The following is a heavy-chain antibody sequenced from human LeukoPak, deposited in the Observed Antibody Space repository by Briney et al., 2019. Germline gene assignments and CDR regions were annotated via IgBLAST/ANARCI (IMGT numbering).Heavy chain of an antibody. CDR2: ISWNSGSI. CDR3: AKAEGFFGGYYDH. J-gene: IGHJ4*02. D-gene: IGHD4-23*01. Sequence: GGSLRLSCAASGFTFDDYAMHWVRQAPGKGLEWVSGISWNSGSIDYADSVKGRFTFSRDNAKNSLYLQMNSLRPEDTAFYYCAKAEGFFGGYYDHWGQGTLVTVSS. CDR1: GFTFDDYA. V-gene: IGHV3-9*01.